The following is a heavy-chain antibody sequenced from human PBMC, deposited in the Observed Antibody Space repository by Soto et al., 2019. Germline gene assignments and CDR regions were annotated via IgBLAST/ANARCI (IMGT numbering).Heavy chain of an antibody. V-gene: IGHV1-69*02. J-gene: IGHJ4*02. Sequence: QVQLVQSGAEVKKPGSSVKVSCTASGGTFSSYTIRWVRQAPAHGLEWMGRIIPILGIANYAQKFQGRVTITADKSTSTAYMGLSSLGSEDTAVYYCARLYSSRSGDYWGKGTLVTVAA. D-gene: IGHD6-13*01. CDR2: IIPILGIA. CDR1: GGTFSSYT. CDR3: ARLYSSRSGDY.